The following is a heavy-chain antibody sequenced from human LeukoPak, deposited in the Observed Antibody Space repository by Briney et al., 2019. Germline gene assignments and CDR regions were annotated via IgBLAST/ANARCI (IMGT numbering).Heavy chain of an antibody. Sequence: SETLSLTCTVSGGSISSYYWGWIRQPPGMGLEWIGSIYYGGRTYYNPSLKSRVTISVDTSKNQFSLRLSSVTAADTAVYYCARHEEEDGYNAKTFHYWGQGTPVTVSS. CDR3: ARHEEEDGYNAKTFHY. V-gene: IGHV4-39*01. D-gene: IGHD5-24*01. CDR2: IYYGGRT. CDR1: GGSISSYY. J-gene: IGHJ4*02.